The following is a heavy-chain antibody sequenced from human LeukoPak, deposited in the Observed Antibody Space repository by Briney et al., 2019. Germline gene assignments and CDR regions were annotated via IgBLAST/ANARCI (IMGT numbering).Heavy chain of an antibody. Sequence: PGGSHRLSCAASGFTFSSYNMDWVRQGPGKGLEWVSYISSGSTTIYYADSVQGRFTISRDNAKNSLYLQMNSLTDEDTAVYYCARVSYGSSWSDYWGQGTLVTVSS. CDR3: ARVSYGSSWSDY. V-gene: IGHV3-48*02. CDR2: ISSGSTTI. D-gene: IGHD6-13*01. J-gene: IGHJ4*02. CDR1: GFTFSSYN.